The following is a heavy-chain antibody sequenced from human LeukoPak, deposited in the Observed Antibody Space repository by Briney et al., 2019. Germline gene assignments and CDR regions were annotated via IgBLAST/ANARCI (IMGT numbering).Heavy chain of an antibody. CDR2: ISAYNGNT. J-gene: IGHJ4*02. V-gene: IGHV1-18*04. Sequence: GASAKVSCKASGYTFTSYGISWVRQAPGQGLEWMGWISAYNGNTNYAQKLQGRVTVTTDTSTSTAYMELRSLRSDDTAVYYCARGTHPYSSGWYPHWGQGTLVTVSS. D-gene: IGHD6-19*01. CDR1: GYTFTSYG. CDR3: ARGTHPYSSGWYPH.